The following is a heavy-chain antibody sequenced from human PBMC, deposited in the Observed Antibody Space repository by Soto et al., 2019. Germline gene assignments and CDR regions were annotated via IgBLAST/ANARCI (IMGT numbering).Heavy chain of an antibody. CDR2: IYHSGNT. Sequence: PSETLSLTCAVSGGSISSGGYSWSWIRQPPGKGLEWIGYIYHSGNTYYNPSLKSRVTISVDTSKSQFSLKLSSVTAADTAVYYCARLRAGPDNGWYWAFDYWGQGTLVTVSS. D-gene: IGHD6-19*01. V-gene: IGHV4-30-2*03. J-gene: IGHJ4*02. CDR1: GGSISSGGYS. CDR3: ARLRAGPDNGWYWAFDY.